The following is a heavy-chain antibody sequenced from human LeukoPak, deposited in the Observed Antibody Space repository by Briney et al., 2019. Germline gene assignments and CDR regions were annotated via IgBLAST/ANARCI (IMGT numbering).Heavy chain of an antibody. J-gene: IGHJ4*02. CDR1: GFTFSSYA. D-gene: IGHD6-13*01. V-gene: IGHV3-23*01. CDR2: ISGSGGST. Sequence: PGGSLRLSCAASGFTFSSYAMSWVRQAPGKGLEWVSAISGSGGSTYYADSVKGRFTISRDNAKNSLYLQMNSLRAEDTAVYYCAREGVRVTWWGQQLVTSYFDYWGQGTLVTVSS. CDR3: AREGVRVTWWGQQLVTSYFDY.